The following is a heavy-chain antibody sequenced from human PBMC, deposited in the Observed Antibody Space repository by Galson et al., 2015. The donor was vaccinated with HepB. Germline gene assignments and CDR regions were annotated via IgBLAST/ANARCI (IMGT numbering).Heavy chain of an antibody. CDR3: ARVTSYSYYGMDV. Sequence: ETLSLTCAVYGASFSGYYWSWIRQPAGKGLEWIGHIYISGTTNCNPSLKSRVTMSVDTSKNQFSLKLSSVTAADTAVYYCARVTSYSYYGMDVWGLGTTVTVSS. CDR1: GASFSGYY. J-gene: IGHJ6*02. V-gene: IGHV4-59*10. CDR2: IYISGTT.